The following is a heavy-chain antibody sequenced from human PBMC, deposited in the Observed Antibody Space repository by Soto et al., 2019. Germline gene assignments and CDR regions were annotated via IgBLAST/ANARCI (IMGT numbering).Heavy chain of an antibody. J-gene: IGHJ4*02. CDR2: IWYDGSNK. Sequence: QVQLVESGGGVVQPGRSLRLSCAVSGFTFSSYGMHWVRQAPGKGLEWVAIIWYDGSNKYYADSVKGRFTISRDNSKNKLYLQMNSLRAEDTAVYYCARDLHDTSGYYSYYFDYWGQGTLVTVSS. CDR3: ARDLHDTSGYYSYYFDY. CDR1: GFTFSSYG. D-gene: IGHD3-22*01. V-gene: IGHV3-33*01.